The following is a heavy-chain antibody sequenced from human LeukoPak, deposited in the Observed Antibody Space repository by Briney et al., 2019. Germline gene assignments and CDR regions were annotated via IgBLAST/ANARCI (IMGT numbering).Heavy chain of an antibody. Sequence: SETLSLTCAVSGGSISSSNWWSWVRQPPGKGLEWIGEIYHSGSTNYNPSLKSRVTISVDESKNQFSLKLSSVTAADTAVYYCARWLTVGARTFDYWGQGTLVTVSS. V-gene: IGHV4-4*02. J-gene: IGHJ4*02. CDR3: ARWLTVGARTFDY. D-gene: IGHD1-26*01. CDR1: GGSISSSNW. CDR2: IYHSGST.